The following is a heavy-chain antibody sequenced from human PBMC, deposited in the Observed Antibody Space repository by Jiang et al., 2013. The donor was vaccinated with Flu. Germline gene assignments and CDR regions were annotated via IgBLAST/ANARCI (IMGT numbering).Heavy chain of an antibody. Sequence: EWIGYIYHSGSTYYNPSLKSRVTISVDRSKNQFSLKLSSVTAADTAVYYCARDKKSCSSTSCYINWFDPWGQGTLVTVSS. CDR3: ARDKKSCSSTSCYINWFDP. D-gene: IGHD2-2*01. V-gene: IGHV4-30-2*01. J-gene: IGHJ5*02. CDR2: IYHSGST.